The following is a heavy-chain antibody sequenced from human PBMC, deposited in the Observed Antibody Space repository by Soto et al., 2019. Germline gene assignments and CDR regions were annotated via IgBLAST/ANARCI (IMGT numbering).Heavy chain of an antibody. CDR3: ARAVTTFSDYYGMDV. V-gene: IGHV3-21*01. J-gene: IGHJ6*02. CDR1: GFTFSSYS. Sequence: GSLRLSCAASGFTFSSYSMNWVRQAPGKGLEWVSSISSSRSYIYYADSVKGRFTISRDNAKNSLYLQMNSLRAEDTAVYYCARAVTTFSDYYGMDVWGQGTTVTVSS. CDR2: ISSSRSYI. D-gene: IGHD4-17*01.